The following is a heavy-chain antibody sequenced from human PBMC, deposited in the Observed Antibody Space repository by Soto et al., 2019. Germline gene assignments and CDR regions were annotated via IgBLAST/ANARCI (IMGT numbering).Heavy chain of an antibody. V-gene: IGHV4-31*03. CDR1: GGSISSGNYY. CDR2: IYYSGST. CDR3: ASTYYNASSGPTDY. Sequence: QVQLQESGPGLVKPSQTLSLTCTVSGGSISSGNYYWSWIRQHPGKGLEWIGYIYYSGSTYYIPSLKSRVTIAADTSKNQFPLTLSSVAAADTAVYYCASTYYNASSGPTDYWGQGTLVTVSS. D-gene: IGHD3-22*01. J-gene: IGHJ4*02.